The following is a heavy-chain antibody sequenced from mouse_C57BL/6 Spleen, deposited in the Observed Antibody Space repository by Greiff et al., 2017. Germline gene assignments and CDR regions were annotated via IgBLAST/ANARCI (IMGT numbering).Heavy chain of an antibody. J-gene: IGHJ1*03. V-gene: IGHV1-9*01. CDR2: ILPGSGST. CDR3: AREGHYYYGSSRYFDV. CDR1: GYTFTGYW. Sequence: VQLQQSGAELMKPGASVKLSCKATGYTFTGYWIEWVKQRPGHGLEWIGEILPGSGSTNYNEKFKGKATFTADTSSNTAYMQLSSLTTEDSAIYNCAREGHYYYGSSRYFDVWGTGTTVTVSS. D-gene: IGHD1-1*01.